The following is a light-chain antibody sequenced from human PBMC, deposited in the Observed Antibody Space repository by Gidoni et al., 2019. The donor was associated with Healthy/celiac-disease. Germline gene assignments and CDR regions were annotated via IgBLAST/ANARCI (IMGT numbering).Light chain of an antibody. CDR3: QQYNSYSMCS. J-gene: IGKJ2*04. CDR1: QSISSW. V-gene: IGKV1-5*03. Sequence: DIQMTQSPSTLSASVGDRVTITCRASQSISSWLAWYQQKPGKAPKLLIYKASSLESGVASRFSGSGSGTEFTLTISSLQPDDFATYYCQQYNSYSMCSFGQGTKLEIK. CDR2: KAS.